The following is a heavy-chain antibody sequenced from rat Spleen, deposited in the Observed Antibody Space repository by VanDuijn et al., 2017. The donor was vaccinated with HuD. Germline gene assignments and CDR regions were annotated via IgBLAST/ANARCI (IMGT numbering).Heavy chain of an antibody. CDR1: GFTFINYG. Sequence: EVQLVESGGGLVQPGRSLKLSCAASGFTFINYGMAWVRQAPTRGLEWVAAISYDGGRTFYRDSVKGRFTISRDNAETTLYLQMDSLRSEDTATYYCARQGYLRDWYFDFWGQGTLVTVSS. CDR2: ISYDGGRT. V-gene: IGHV5-29*01. CDR3: ARQGYLRDWYFDF. D-gene: IGHD2-7*01. J-gene: IGHJ3*01.